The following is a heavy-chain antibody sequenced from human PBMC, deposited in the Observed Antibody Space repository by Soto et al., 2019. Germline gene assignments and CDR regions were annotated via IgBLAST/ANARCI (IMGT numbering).Heavy chain of an antibody. J-gene: IGHJ5*02. V-gene: IGHV1-3*01. CDR2: INAGNGNT. Sequence: QVQLVQSGAEVKKPGASVKVSCKASGYTFTSYAMHWVRQAPGQRLEWMGWINAGNGNTKYSQKFQGRVTITRDTSASTAYMELSSLRSEDTAVYYCARTDIVVVVAAKGQNWFDPWGQGTLVTVSS. CDR3: ARTDIVVVVAAKGQNWFDP. CDR1: GYTFTSYA. D-gene: IGHD2-15*01.